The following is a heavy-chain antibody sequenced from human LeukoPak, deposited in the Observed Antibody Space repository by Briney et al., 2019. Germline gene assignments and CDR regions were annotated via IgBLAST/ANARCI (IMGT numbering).Heavy chain of an antibody. J-gene: IGHJ5*02. CDR3: ARTYYYDSSGWNWFDP. CDR2: IYHSGST. CDR1: GGSISSGGYS. D-gene: IGHD3-22*01. Sequence: PSETLSLTCAVSGGSISSGGYSWSWIRQPPGKGLEWIGYIYHSGSTYYNPSLKSRVTISVDRSKNQFSLKLSSVTAADTAVYHCARTYYYDSSGWNWFDPWGQGTLVTVSS. V-gene: IGHV4-30-2*01.